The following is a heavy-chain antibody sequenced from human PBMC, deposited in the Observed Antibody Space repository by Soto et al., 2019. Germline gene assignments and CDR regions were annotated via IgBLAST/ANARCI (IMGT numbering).Heavy chain of an antibody. Sequence: QVQLVQSRAEVKKPGSSVKVSCKASGGTFSSYAISWVRQAPGQGLEWMGGIITIFGTADYEQKFQGRVTITADESTSTAYMELSSLRSEATAVYYCASPPTTGNYYYYGMDVWGQGTTVTVSS. V-gene: IGHV1-69*12. J-gene: IGHJ6*02. D-gene: IGHD4-17*01. CDR3: ASPPTTGNYYYYGMDV. CDR1: GGTFSSYA. CDR2: IITIFGTA.